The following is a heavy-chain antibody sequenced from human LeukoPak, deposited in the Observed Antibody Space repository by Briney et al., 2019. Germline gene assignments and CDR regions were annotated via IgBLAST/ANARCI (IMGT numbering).Heavy chain of an antibody. CDR3: ARDLGSYYDNWFDP. Sequence: GGSLRLSCAASGFTFSSYEMNWVRQAPGKGLEWVSYISSSGSTMYYADSVKGRFTISRDNAKNSLSLQMNSLRAEDTAVYYCARDLGSYYDNWFDPWGQGTLVTVSS. V-gene: IGHV3-48*03. J-gene: IGHJ5*02. D-gene: IGHD1-26*01. CDR2: ISSSGSTM. CDR1: GFTFSSYE.